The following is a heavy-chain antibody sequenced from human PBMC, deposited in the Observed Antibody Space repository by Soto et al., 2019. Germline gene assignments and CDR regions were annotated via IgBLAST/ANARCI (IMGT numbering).Heavy chain of an antibody. J-gene: IGHJ5*02. V-gene: IGHV4-30-2*01. CDR2: IYHSGSP. CDR3: ANVGLYDSGIYMFRYNWFGP. D-gene: IGHD3-10*01. CDR1: GGSISSGGYS. Sequence: TRSLTCAVSGGSISSGGYSWSWIRQPPGKGLEWIGYIYHSGSPYYNPSLKSRVTISVDRSKNTVDLQMNSLRAEDTAVYYCANVGLYDSGIYMFRYNWFGPWCPGTLVTVSS.